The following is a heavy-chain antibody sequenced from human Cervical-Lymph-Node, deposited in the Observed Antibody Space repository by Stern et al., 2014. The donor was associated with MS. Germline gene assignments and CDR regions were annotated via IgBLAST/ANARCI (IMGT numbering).Heavy chain of an antibody. CDR2: INPGDSDT. D-gene: IGHD3-9*01. CDR3: ARRDVLTGLDVFDI. V-gene: IGHV5-51*01. CDR1: GYTFTTFW. Sequence: VQLVESGPEVRKPGASLKVSCKASGYTFTTFWIGWVRQAPGKGLEWVGIINPGDSDTRYTPTFQGTGTISADTSLRTAFLHGRRLKASDTAIYYCARRDVLTGLDVFDIWGRGTLVTVSS. J-gene: IGHJ3*02.